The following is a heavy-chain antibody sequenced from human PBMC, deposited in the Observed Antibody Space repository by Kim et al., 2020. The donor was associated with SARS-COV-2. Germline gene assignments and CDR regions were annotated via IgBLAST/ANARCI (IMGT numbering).Heavy chain of an antibody. CDR1: GFTFTSSA. CDR2: IVVGSGNT. Sequence: SVKVSCKASGFTFTSSAVQWVRQARGQRLEWIGWIVVGSGNTNYAQKFQERVTITRDMSTSTAYMELSSLRSEDTAVYYCAADFEFLTGYFYYNYGMDVWGQGTPVTVSS. D-gene: IGHD3-9*01. J-gene: IGHJ6*02. CDR3: AADFEFLTGYFYYNYGMDV. V-gene: IGHV1-58*01.